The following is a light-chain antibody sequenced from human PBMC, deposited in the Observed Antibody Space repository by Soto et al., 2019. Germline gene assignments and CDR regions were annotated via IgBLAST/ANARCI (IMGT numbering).Light chain of an antibody. V-gene: IGKV3D-20*02. CDR2: DTS. J-gene: IGKJ1*01. CDR3: QQRSIWPWT. Sequence: EIVLTQSPGTLSLSPWERATLSCRASQTVSSSYLAWYQQKPGQAPRLLIYDTSDRATGLPARFSGSGSGTDFTLTISSLEPEDFAVFYCQQRSIWPWTFGQGTKVDIK. CDR1: QTVSSSY.